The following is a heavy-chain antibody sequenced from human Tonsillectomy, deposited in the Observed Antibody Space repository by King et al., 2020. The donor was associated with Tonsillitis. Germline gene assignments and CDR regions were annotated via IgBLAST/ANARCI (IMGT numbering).Heavy chain of an antibody. CDR3: ARLELYSSTTLPWSYYMDV. Sequence: VQLQESGPGLVKPSETLSLTCTVSGGSISSYYWSWIRQPPGKGLEWIGYIFHSGSTNYNPSLKSRVTISVDTSKNQFSLKLSSVTAADTAVYYCARLELYSSTTLPWSYYMDVWGKGTTVTVSS. D-gene: IGHD6-19*01. CDR2: IFHSGST. CDR1: GGSISSYY. V-gene: IGHV4-59*08. J-gene: IGHJ6*03.